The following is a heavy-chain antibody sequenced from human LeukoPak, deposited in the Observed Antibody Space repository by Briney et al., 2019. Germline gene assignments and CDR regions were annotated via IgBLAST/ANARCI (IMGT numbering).Heavy chain of an antibody. Sequence: GGSLRLSCTASGLTFSTYSMTWVRQGPGKGLEWVSSIYNSGAKIFYADSVKGRFTISRDNSKNMLYLQMNSLRVEDTAVYYCAKDVAPDSGWDLDYWGQGTLVTVSS. J-gene: IGHJ4*02. CDR3: AKDVAPDSGWDLDY. V-gene: IGHV3-23*01. CDR1: GLTFSTYS. D-gene: IGHD6-19*01. CDR2: IYNSGAKI.